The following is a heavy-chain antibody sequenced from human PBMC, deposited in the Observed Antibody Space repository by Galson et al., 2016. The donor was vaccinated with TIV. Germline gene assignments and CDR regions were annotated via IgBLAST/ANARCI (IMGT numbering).Heavy chain of an antibody. V-gene: IGHV5-51*03. CDR2: IYPRDSET. CDR1: GASISSYW. D-gene: IGHD5-18*01. J-gene: IGHJ4*02. Sequence: QSGAEVKKPEESLRISCKASGASISSYWVGWVRQIPGKGLEWMGIIYPRDSETRYSPSFQGQVTISADESISTVYLQWSSLKASDTAMYFCARAPGYSGYSYGYFDSWGQGTLVTVSS. CDR3: ARAPGYSGYSYGYFDS.